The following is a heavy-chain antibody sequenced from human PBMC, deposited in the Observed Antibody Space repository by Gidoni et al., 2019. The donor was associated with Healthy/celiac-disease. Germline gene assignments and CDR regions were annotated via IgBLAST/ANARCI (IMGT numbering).Heavy chain of an antibody. CDR3: ARLTYYDYIWGSYREDY. V-gene: IGHV1-18*01. CDR2: ISAYNGNT. Sequence: QVQLVQSGAEVKKPGASVKVYCKASGYTFTSYGISWVQQAPGQGLEWMGWISAYNGNTNYAQKLQGRVTMTTDTSTSTAYMELRSLRSDDTAVYYCARLTYYDYIWGSYREDYWGQGTLVTVSS. D-gene: IGHD3-16*02. J-gene: IGHJ4*02. CDR1: GYTFTSYG.